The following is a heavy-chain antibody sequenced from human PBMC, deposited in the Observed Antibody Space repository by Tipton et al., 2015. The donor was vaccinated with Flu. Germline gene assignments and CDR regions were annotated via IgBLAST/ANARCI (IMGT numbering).Heavy chain of an antibody. CDR3: ARQLRFLEWPYYFEY. V-gene: IGHV3-53*01. CDR2: IYSDGTT. CDR1: GITVNNNY. D-gene: IGHD3-3*01. J-gene: IGHJ4*02. Sequence: GSLRLSCAASGITVNNNYMSWVRQAPGKGLEWVSVIYSDGTTYYADSVKGRFTISRDNSKHTLYLQMDSLRAEDTAVYYCARQLRFLEWPYYFEYWGQGTLVTVSS.